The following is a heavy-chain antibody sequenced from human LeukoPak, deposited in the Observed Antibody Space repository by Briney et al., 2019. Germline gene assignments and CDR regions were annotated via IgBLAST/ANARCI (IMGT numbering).Heavy chain of an antibody. CDR2: VYFTGTT. CDR1: GASINNDTHY. D-gene: IGHD4-17*01. J-gene: IGHJ4*02. V-gene: IGHV4-39*07. CDR3: ARTHDYGDYYFDY. Sequence: SETLSLTCTVSGASINNDTHYWGWIRQPPGKGLEWIGNVYFTGTTYSPPSLKSRVSMSVDTSKSQFSLKLSSVTAADTAVYYCARTHDYGDYYFDYWGQGTLVTVSS.